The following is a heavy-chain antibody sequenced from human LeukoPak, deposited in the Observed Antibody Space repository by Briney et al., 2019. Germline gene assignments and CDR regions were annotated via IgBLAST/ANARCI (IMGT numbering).Heavy chain of an antibody. J-gene: IGHJ4*03. Sequence: SETLSLSCTVSGGSISSTGHYWGWIRQSPEKGLDWIGSIYSNGNTYYNPSVKSRVTMSVDTSKNQFSLKLTSMTAAETAVYYCARNATVAKGFFDFWGQGALVPVS. V-gene: IGHV4-39*07. CDR3: ARNATVAKGFFDF. CDR2: IYSNGNT. D-gene: IGHD5-12*01. CDR1: GGSISSTGHY.